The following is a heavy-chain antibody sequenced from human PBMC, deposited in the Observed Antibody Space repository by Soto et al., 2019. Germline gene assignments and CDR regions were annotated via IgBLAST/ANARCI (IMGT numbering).Heavy chain of an antibody. CDR2: IYYSGST. V-gene: IGHV4-59*01. J-gene: IGHJ6*02. Sequence: PSETLSLTCTASGGSISSYYWSWIRQPPGKGLEWIGYIYYSGSTNYNPSLKSRVTISVDTSKNQFSLKLSSVTAADTAVYYCARDSTGMPPNYYYYGMDVWGQGATVTVSS. CDR1: GGSISSYY. CDR3: ARDSTGMPPNYYYYGMDV. D-gene: IGHD1-1*01.